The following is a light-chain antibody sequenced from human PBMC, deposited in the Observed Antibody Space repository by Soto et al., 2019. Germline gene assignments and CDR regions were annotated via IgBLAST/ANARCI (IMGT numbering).Light chain of an antibody. CDR3: CSYAGSYTFARNV. V-gene: IGLV2-11*01. Sequence: QSVLTQNRSVSGSPGQSVTISCTGTSSDVANYNYISWYQQHPGEAPKLMIHDVSERPSGVPDRFSGSKSGNTASLTISGLQAEDEADYYCCSYAGSYTFARNVFGTGTKVTVL. CDR1: SSDVANYNY. J-gene: IGLJ1*01. CDR2: DVS.